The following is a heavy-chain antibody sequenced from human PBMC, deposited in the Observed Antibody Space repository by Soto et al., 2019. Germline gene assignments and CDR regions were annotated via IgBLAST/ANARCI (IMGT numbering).Heavy chain of an antibody. CDR3: ARESGWYRVDAFDI. CDR1: GLTFSSYW. J-gene: IGHJ3*02. V-gene: IGHV3-7*01. Sequence: PGGSLRLSCAASGLTFSSYWMSWVRQAPGKGLEWVANIKQDGSEKYYVDSVKGRFTISRDNAKNSLYLQMNSLRAEDTAVYYCARESGWYRVDAFDIWGQGTMVTVSS. CDR2: IKQDGSEK. D-gene: IGHD6-19*01.